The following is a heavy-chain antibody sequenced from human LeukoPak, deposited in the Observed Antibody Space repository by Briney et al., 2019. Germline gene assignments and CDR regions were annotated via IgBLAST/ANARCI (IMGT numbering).Heavy chain of an antibody. Sequence: SETLSLTCTVSGGSISSSSYYWGWLRQPPGKGLEWIGSIYYSGSTYYNPSLKSRVTISVDTSKNQFSLKLSSVTAADTAVYYCAGDWFRNSAHHAFDIWGQGTMVTVSS. CDR2: IYYSGST. CDR3: AGDWFRNSAHHAFDI. J-gene: IGHJ3*02. CDR1: GGSISSSSYY. V-gene: IGHV4-39*07. D-gene: IGHD4-23*01.